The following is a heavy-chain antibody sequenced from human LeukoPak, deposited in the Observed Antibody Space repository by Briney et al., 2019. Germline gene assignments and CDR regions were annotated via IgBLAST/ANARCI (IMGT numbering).Heavy chain of an antibody. CDR1: GFTVSSNY. Sequence: GGSLRLSCAASGFTVSSNYMSWVRHAPGKGLEWVSSISTSGSYIYYADSVKGRFTISRDNARNPLYLQMNTLRAEDTAVDSCARGADGVSSNSRGWFDPWGQGTLVTVSS. V-gene: IGHV3-21*01. CDR3: ARGADGVSSNSRGWFDP. D-gene: IGHD2-15*01. CDR2: ISTSGSYI. J-gene: IGHJ5*02.